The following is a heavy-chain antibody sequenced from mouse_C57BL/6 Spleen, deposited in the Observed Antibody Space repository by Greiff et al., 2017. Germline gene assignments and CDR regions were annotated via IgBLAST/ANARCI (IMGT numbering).Heavy chain of an antibody. CDR1: GYTFTSYW. V-gene: IGHV1-50*01. CDR2: IDPSDSYT. D-gene: IGHD2-5*01. J-gene: IGHJ2*01. Sequence: VQLQQPGAELVKPGASVKLSCKASGYTFTSYWMQWVKQRPGQGLEWIGEIDPSDSYTNYNQKFKGKATLTVDTSSSTAYMQLSSLTSEDSAVYYCASLSNYEDYWGQGTTLTVSS. CDR3: ASLSNYEDY.